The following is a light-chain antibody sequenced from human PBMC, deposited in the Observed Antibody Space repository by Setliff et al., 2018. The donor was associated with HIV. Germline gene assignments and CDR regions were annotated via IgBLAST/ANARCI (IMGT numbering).Light chain of an antibody. CDR1: SSDVGGYNH. CDR3: SSYTSSSTLVV. J-gene: IGLJ2*01. CDR2: DVS. V-gene: IGLV2-14*01. Sequence: QSALTQPASVSGSPGQSITISCTGTSSDVGGYNHVSWYQQHPGKAPKVMIYDVSNRPSGVSYRFSGSKSGNTASLTISGLQAEDEADYYRSSYTSSSTLVVFGGGTKVTVL.